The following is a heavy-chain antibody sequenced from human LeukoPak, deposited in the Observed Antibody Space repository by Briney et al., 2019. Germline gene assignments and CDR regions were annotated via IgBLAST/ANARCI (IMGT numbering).Heavy chain of an antibody. J-gene: IGHJ4*02. CDR2: LHSDGGST. CDR3: ALGIRGSSLDY. D-gene: IGHD6-13*01. Sequence: GGSLRPSCAASGFTFGSYWMHWVRQAPGKGLVWVSRLHSDGGSTGYADSVKGRFTISRDNAKNTLYLQMNSLRVEDTAVYFCALGIRGSSLDYWGQGTLVTVSS. CDR1: GFTFGSYW. V-gene: IGHV3-74*01.